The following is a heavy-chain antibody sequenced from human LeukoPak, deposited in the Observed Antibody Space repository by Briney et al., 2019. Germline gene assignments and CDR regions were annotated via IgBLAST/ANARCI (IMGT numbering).Heavy chain of an antibody. CDR3: ARGPLGSSSSGYYYYMDV. J-gene: IGHJ6*03. Sequence: GASVKVSCKASGYTFTGYYMHWVRQAPGQGLEWMGLINPNSGGTNYAQKFQGRVTMTRDTSISTAYMEVSRLRPDDTAVYYCARGPLGSSSSGYYYYMDVWGKGTTVTVSS. CDR2: INPNSGGT. CDR1: GYTFTGYY. D-gene: IGHD6-6*01. V-gene: IGHV1-2*02.